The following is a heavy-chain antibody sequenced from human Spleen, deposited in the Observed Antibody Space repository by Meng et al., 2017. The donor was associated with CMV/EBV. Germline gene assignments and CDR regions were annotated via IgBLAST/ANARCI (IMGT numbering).Heavy chain of an antibody. CDR3: AREVGSPSRYGLDV. J-gene: IGHJ6*02. CDR1: GVSGHTFSSYS. V-gene: IGHV1-69*08. CDR2: IIPILDRP. Sequence: SVKVSCKASGVSGHTFSSYSASWVRQAAGRGLEWMGRIIPILDRPTFGQKFQGRVTITADMSTTTVYMELSSLTSEDAALYYCAREVGSPSRYGLDVWGQGTTVTVSS. D-gene: IGHD4-23*01.